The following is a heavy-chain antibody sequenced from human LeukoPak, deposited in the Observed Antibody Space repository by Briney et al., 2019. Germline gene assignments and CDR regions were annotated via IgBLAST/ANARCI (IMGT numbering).Heavy chain of an antibody. CDR2: IVVGSGNT. J-gene: IGHJ6*02. V-gene: IGHV1-58*02. CDR1: GFTFTSSA. Sequence: TSVKVSCKASGFTFTSSAMQWVRQARGQRLEWIGWIVVGSGNTNYAQKFQGRVTMTTDTSTSTAYMELRSLRSDDTAVYYCARDGIVVVTAGHYYYGMDVWGQGTTVTVSS. CDR3: ARDGIVVVTAGHYYYGMDV. D-gene: IGHD2-21*02.